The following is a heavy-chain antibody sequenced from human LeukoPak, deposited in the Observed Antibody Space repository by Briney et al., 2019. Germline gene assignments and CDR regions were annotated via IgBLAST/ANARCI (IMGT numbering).Heavy chain of an antibody. Sequence: SETLSLTCTVSGGSISSSSYYWGWIRQPPGKGLEWIGSIYYSGSTYYNPSPKSRVTISVDTSKNQFSLKLSSVTAADTAVYYCASTIFGVVTRRRDYYYYMDVWGKGTTVTVSS. D-gene: IGHD3-3*01. J-gene: IGHJ6*03. V-gene: IGHV4-39*01. CDR1: GGSISSSSYY. CDR3: ASTIFGVVTRRRDYYYYMDV. CDR2: IYYSGST.